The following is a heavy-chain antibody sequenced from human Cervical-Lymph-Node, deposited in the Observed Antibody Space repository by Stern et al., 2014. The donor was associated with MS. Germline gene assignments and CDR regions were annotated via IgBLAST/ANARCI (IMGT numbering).Heavy chain of an antibody. J-gene: IGHJ4*02. Sequence: QVQLQESGPGLVKPSETLSLTCTVSGGSISSYYWSWIRQPPGKGLEWIGYIYYSGSTNYNPSLKSRVTISVDTSKNQFSLKLSSVTAADTAVXYCAREALAAGGLDYWGQGTLVTVSS. CDR2: IYYSGST. CDR1: GGSISSYY. D-gene: IGHD6-13*01. V-gene: IGHV4-59*01. CDR3: AREALAAGGLDY.